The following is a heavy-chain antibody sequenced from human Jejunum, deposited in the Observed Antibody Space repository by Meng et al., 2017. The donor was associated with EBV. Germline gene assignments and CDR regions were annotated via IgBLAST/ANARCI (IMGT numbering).Heavy chain of an antibody. J-gene: IGHJ4*02. CDR3: AGLRYSGYDRAFDY. CDR1: GGSVNSGNVY. CDR2: IYYSGST. V-gene: IGHV4-61*01. D-gene: IGHD5-12*01. Sequence: HLQESGPGLVKPSETLSLTCTVSGGSVNSGNVYWSWIRQSPGKGLEWIGYIYYSGSTNYIPSLKSRVTISLDTSKNQFSLKLSSVTAADTAVYYCAGLRYSGYDRAFDYWGQGALVTVSS.